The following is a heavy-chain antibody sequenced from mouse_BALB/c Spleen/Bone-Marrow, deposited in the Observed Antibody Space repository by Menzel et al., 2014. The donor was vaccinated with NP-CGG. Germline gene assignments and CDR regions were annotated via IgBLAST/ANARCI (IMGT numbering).Heavy chain of an antibody. Sequence: EVHLVESGPSLVKPSQTLSLTCSVTGDSITSGYWHWIRKFPGNKLEYMGYISYSGSTYYSPSLKSRISITRDTSKNQYYLQLNSVTTEDTATYDCATYDGFYFDYWGQGTTHTVSS. J-gene: IGHJ2*01. CDR2: ISYSGST. V-gene: IGHV3-8*02. CDR3: ATYDGFYFDY. CDR1: GDSITSGY. D-gene: IGHD2-3*01.